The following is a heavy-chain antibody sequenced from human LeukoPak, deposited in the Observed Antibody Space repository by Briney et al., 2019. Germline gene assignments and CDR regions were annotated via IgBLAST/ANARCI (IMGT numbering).Heavy chain of an antibody. CDR3: VKTFPPDYYDTSGFFPCYFDF. CDR2: IRSNGGTT. D-gene: IGHD3-22*01. J-gene: IGHJ4*01. V-gene: IGHV3-64D*06. CDR1: GFTFNSYT. Sequence: GGSLRLSCAASGFTFNSYTMHWVRQAPGKGLEYVSAIRSNGGTTGYADSVKGRFTISRDNFKNTLYLQMDSLRPEDTAVYYCVKTFPPDYYDTSGFFPCYFDFWGHGTLVTVSS.